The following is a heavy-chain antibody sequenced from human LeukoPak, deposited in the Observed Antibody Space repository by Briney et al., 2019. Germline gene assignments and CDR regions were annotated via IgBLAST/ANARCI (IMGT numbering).Heavy chain of an antibody. CDR3: ARGAGYCSSTSCPYGDYALFDY. CDR2: ISAYNGNT. V-gene: IGHV1-18*01. D-gene: IGHD2-2*01. CDR1: GYIFTSYG. J-gene: IGHJ4*02. Sequence: ASVKVSCKASGYIFTSYGISWVRQAPGQGLEWMGWISAYNGNTNYAQKFQDRVTMTTDTSTSTAYMELRSLRSDDTAVYYCARGAGYCSSTSCPYGDYALFDYWGQGTLVTVSS.